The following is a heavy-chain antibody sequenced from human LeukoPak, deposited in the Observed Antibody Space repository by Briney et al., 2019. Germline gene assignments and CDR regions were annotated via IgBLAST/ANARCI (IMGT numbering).Heavy chain of an antibody. CDR1: GFTFSRYW. V-gene: IGHV3-7*01. Sequence: GALRLSCAASGFTFSRYWMRWVRQAPGKGLEGVANIKNDGSEEYYVDSVKGRFTISRDNAKNSLYLQMNSLRAEDTAVYYCASSAVRPGYWGQGTLVTVSS. CDR3: ASSAVRPGY. CDR2: IKNDGSEE. D-gene: IGHD3-10*01. J-gene: IGHJ4*02.